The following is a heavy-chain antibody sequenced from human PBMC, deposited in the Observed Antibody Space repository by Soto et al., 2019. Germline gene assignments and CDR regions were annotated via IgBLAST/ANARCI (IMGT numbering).Heavy chain of an antibody. CDR2: ISSSSSTI. D-gene: IGHD6-13*01. Sequence: EVPLVESGGGLVQPGGSLRLSCAASGFTFSSYSMNWVRQATGKGLEWVSYISSSSSTIYYADSVKGRFTISRDNAKHSLYLQMNSLRAEDTAVYYCARHPERIAEIGWFDPWGQGTLLTVSS. CDR3: ARHPERIAEIGWFDP. CDR1: GFTFSSYS. V-gene: IGHV3-48*01. J-gene: IGHJ5*02.